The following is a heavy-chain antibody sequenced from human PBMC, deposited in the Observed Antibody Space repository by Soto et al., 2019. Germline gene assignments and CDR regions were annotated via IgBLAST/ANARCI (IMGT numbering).Heavy chain of an antibody. CDR1: GFTFSSYS. D-gene: IGHD3-22*01. V-gene: IGHV3-21*01. J-gene: IGHJ4*02. CDR3: ARGFYVDSSGYSV. Sequence: PGGSLRLSCAASGFTFSSYSMSWVRQAPGKGLEWVSSITSSSDYVYYADSVKGRFTISRDNAKNSLYLQMNSLRAEDTAVYYWARGFYVDSSGYSVWGQGTLVTVSS. CDR2: ITSSSDYV.